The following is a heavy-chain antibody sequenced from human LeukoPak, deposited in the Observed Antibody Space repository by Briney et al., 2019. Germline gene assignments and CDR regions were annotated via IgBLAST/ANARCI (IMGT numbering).Heavy chain of an antibody. V-gene: IGHV3-9*01. CDR3: AKARAVAALDAFDI. D-gene: IGHD6-19*01. J-gene: IGHJ3*02. Sequence: GGSLRLSCAASGFTFDDYAMHWVRQAPGKGLEWVSGISWNSGSIGCADSVKGRFTISRDNAKNSLYLQMNSLRAEDTALYYCAKARAVAALDAFDIWGQGTMVTVSS. CDR2: ISWNSGSI. CDR1: GFTFDDYA.